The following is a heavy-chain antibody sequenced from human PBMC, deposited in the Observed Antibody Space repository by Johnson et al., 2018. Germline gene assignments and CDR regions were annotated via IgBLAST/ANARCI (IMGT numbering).Heavy chain of an antibody. Sequence: QVQLVQSGGGVVQXGRSLRLSCAASGFTFSSYAMHWVRQAPGKGLEWVAVLSYDGSNKYYADSVKGRFTISRDNSKNTLYWQMNSLRAEDTAVYYCARERIVGATMVPGNMDVGGKGTTVTVSS. D-gene: IGHD1-26*01. CDR1: GFTFSSYA. J-gene: IGHJ6*03. CDR2: LSYDGSNK. V-gene: IGHV3-30-3*01. CDR3: ARERIVGATMVPGNMDV.